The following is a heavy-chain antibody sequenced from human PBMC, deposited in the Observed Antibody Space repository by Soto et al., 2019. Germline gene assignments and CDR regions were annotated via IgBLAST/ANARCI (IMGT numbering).Heavy chain of an antibody. Sequence: QVQLQESGPGLVKSSETLSLTCSVSGDSSSPYYWGWLRPPPGKGLEWFGYMNYSGRSNHNPSLKSRLSISVAASKNQVSLKLTSVTAADTAVYYCARSYCADSVSCNWFDPWGQGTLVVVSS. CDR1: GDSSSPYY. CDR2: MNYSGRS. D-gene: IGHD2-8*02. J-gene: IGHJ5*02. V-gene: IGHV4-59*01. CDR3: ARSYCADSVSCNWFDP.